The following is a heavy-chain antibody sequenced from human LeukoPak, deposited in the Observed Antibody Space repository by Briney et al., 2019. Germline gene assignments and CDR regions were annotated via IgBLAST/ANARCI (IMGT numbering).Heavy chain of an antibody. CDR2: INPNSGGT. D-gene: IGHD3-22*01. Sequence: ASVKVSCKASGYTFTGYYMHWVRQAPGQGLEWMGWINPNSGGTNYAQKFQGRVTMTRDTSISTAYMELSRLRPDDTAVYYCARALADNRGYYLGFDYWGQGTLVTVSS. CDR3: ARALADNRGYYLGFDY. CDR1: GYTFTGYY. V-gene: IGHV1-2*02. J-gene: IGHJ4*02.